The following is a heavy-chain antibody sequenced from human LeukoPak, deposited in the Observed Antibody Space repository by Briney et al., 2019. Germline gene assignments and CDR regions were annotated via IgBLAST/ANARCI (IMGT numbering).Heavy chain of an antibody. D-gene: IGHD4-17*01. V-gene: IGHV4-30-2*01. J-gene: IGHJ4*02. CDR2: IYHSGST. CDR1: GGSISSGGYS. CDR3: ARGPRFYGDYGQPYTPFDY. Sequence: SQTLSLTCAVSGGSISSGGYSWSWIRQPPGKGLEWIGYIYHSGSTYYNPSLKSRVTISVDRSKNQFSLKLSSVTAADTAVYYCARGPRFYGDYGQPYTPFDYWGQGTLVTVSS.